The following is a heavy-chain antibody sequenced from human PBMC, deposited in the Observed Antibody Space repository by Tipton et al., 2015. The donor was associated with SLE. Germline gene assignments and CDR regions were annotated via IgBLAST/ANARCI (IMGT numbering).Heavy chain of an antibody. Sequence: SLRLSCAASGFTFSSYWMHWVRQVPGKGLVWVSRVRSDGTNTKYTDSVKGRFTISRDNAKNTLYLQMDSLRAEDTAVYYCARGGGVFSSGGSFDCWGQGTVVTVSS. V-gene: IGHV3-74*01. J-gene: IGHJ4*02. CDR1: GFTFSSYW. D-gene: IGHD6-25*01. CDR2: VRSDGTNT. CDR3: ARGGGVFSSGGSFDC.